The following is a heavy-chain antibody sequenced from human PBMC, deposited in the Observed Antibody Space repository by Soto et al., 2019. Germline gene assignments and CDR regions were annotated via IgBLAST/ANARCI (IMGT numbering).Heavy chain of an antibody. V-gene: IGHV3-13*01. Sequence: EVQLVESGGGLVQPGGSLRLSCAASGFTFSASDMHWVRQATGKGLEWVSAIGTRHDAYYADSVKGRFTTSRENAKNSVYLQMNSLRGEDTVVYYCARQASYWHGAGGWFDPWGQGILVTVSS. D-gene: IGHD2-8*02. J-gene: IGHJ5*02. CDR1: GFTFSASD. CDR2: IGTRHDA. CDR3: ARQASYWHGAGGWFDP.